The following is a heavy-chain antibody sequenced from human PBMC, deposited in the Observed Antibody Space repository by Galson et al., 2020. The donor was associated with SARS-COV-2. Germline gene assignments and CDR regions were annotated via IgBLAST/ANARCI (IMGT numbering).Heavy chain of an antibody. V-gene: IGHV1-2*02. Sequence: ASVKVSCKPSGYTFTGHYMHWVRQAPGQGLEWMGWINPNSGGTKYEQKFQGRVTMTRDTSISTAYMELSRLRSDDTAIYYCASAGQSPDYYYYYNLDVWGQGTPVTVSS. CDR3: ASAGQSPDYYYYYNLDV. J-gene: IGHJ6*02. CDR2: INPNSGGT. CDR1: GYTFTGHY.